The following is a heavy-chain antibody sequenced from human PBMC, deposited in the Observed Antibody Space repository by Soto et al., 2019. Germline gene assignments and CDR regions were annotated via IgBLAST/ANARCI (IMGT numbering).Heavy chain of an antibody. Sequence: PGGSLRLSCAASGFTVSSNYMSWVRQAPGKGLEWVSVIYSGGSTYYADSVKGRFTISRDNSKNTLYLQMNSLRAEDTAVYYCARDKYSSSSNYYYGMDVWGQGTTVTVSS. D-gene: IGHD6-6*01. CDR2: IYSGGST. V-gene: IGHV3-53*01. CDR1: GFTVSSNY. CDR3: ARDKYSSSSNYYYGMDV. J-gene: IGHJ6*02.